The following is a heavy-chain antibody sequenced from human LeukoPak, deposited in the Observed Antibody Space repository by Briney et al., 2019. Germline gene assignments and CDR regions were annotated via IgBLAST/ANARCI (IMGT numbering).Heavy chain of an antibody. J-gene: IGHJ4*02. CDR2: IKQEGSEK. D-gene: IGHD2-2*01. V-gene: IGHV3-7*01. CDR3: ARDLVVVPAAPIYY. CDR1: GFTFSSYW. Sequence: GGSLRLSCAASGFTFSSYWMSWVRQAPGKGLEWVANIKQEGSEKYYVDSVKGRFTISRDNAKNSLYLQMNSLRAEDTAVYYCARDLVVVPAAPIYYWGQGTLVTVSS.